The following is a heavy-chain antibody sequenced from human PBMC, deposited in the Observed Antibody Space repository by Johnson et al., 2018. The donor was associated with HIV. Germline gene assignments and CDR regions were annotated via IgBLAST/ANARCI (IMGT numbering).Heavy chain of an antibody. J-gene: IGHJ3*02. CDR1: GFIFDDYG. V-gene: IGHV3-20*04. CDR2: INWNGGTT. Sequence: VQLVESGGGVLRPGTSLRLSCEGFGFIFDDYGLNWVRQAPGKGLEWVSGINWNGGTTGYADSVKGRCTISRDNDKNSLYLQMNSLRAEDTAVYYCARDIRWEPFPFDIWGQGTMVTVYS. CDR3: ARDIRWEPFPFDI. D-gene: IGHD1-26*01.